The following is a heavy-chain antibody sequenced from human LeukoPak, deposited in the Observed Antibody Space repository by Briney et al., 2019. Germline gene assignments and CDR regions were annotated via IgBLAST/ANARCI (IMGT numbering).Heavy chain of an antibody. Sequence: GGSLRLSCVAPGFTFSSYWMHWVRQAPGKGLVWVSRVNSDGSSTSYADSVKGRFTISRDNAKNTLYLQMNSLRAEDTAVYYCARDDYGSGSGRWVYWGQGTLVTVSS. CDR1: GFTFSSYW. D-gene: IGHD3-10*01. J-gene: IGHJ4*02. CDR2: VNSDGSST. CDR3: ARDDYGSGSGRWVY. V-gene: IGHV3-74*01.